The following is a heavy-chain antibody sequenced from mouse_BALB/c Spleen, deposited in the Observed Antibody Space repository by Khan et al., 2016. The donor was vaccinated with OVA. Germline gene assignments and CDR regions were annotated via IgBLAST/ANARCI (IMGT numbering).Heavy chain of an antibody. CDR1: GYTFTDYS. V-gene: IGHV9-2-1*01. CDR3: AGRRHWYFDV. Sequence: LVESGPELKKPGETVKISCKASGYTFTDYSMNWVKQAPGKGLKWMGWINTETGEPTYADDFKGRFAFSLETSASTAYLQINNLKNEDTATXFCAGRRHWYFDVWGAGTTVTVSS. CDR2: INTETGEP. J-gene: IGHJ1*01.